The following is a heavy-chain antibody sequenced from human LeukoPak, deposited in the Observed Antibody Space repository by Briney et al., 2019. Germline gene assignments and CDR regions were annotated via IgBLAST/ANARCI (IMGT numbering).Heavy chain of an antibody. V-gene: IGHV3-33*01. CDR1: GFTFSSYG. J-gene: IGHJ4*02. CDR3: AGDYAMVRGIFDY. D-gene: IGHD3-10*01. Sequence: PGRSLRLSCAASGFTFSSYGMHWVRQAPGKGLEWVAVIWYDGSNKYYADSVKGRFTISRDNSKNTLYLQMNSLRAEDTAVYYCAGDYAMVRGIFDYWGQGTLVTVSS. CDR2: IWYDGSNK.